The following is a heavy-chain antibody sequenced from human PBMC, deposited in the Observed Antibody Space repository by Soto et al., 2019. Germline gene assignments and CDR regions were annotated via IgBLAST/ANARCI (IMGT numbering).Heavy chain of an antibody. CDR3: ERDTNTIVEGMDV. CDR1: GFIFSSHC. Sequence: XGSLRLTFGGSGFIFSSHCMSWVRQAPGKGLEWVANIKQDGTEKYYVDSVKGRFTISGDNAKNSLYLQMNSLRTEDTALYYCERDTNTIVEGMDVWGQGTTVTVSS. J-gene: IGHJ6*02. CDR2: IKQDGTEK. D-gene: IGHD2-15*01. V-gene: IGHV3-7*01.